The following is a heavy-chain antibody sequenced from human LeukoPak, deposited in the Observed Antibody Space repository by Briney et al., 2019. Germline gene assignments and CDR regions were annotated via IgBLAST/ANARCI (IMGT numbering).Heavy chain of an antibody. J-gene: IGHJ6*03. V-gene: IGHV1-46*01. CDR2: INPSGGST. Sequence: ASVKVSCKASGYTFTSYYMHWVRQAPGQGLEWMGIINPSGGSTSYAQKFQGRVTMTRDTSTSTVYMELSRLRSEDTAVYYCARGGRGYCSSTSCGGGYYYMDVWGKGTTVTVSS. D-gene: IGHD2-2*01. CDR1: GYTFTSYY. CDR3: ARGGRGYCSSTSCGGGYYYMDV.